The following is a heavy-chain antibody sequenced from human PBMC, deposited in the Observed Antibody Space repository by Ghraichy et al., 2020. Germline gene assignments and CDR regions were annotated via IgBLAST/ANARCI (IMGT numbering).Heavy chain of an antibody. J-gene: IGHJ6*02. Sequence: SETLSLTCAVYGGSFSDYYWNWIRQHPGKGLEWIGDINHNGAATYIPSLKSRVTISVDTSKNQFSLKLTSVTPADTAVYYCARGRGHLVPPSIKPLGAYNYNYALDVWGQGTTVTVSS. CDR1: GGSFSDYY. V-gene: IGHV4-34*01. CDR3: ARGRGHLVPPSIKPLGAYNYNYALDV. D-gene: IGHD5-24*01. CDR2: INHNGAA.